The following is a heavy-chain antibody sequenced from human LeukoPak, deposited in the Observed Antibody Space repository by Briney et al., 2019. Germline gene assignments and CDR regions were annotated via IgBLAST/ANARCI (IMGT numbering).Heavy chain of an antibody. D-gene: IGHD3-3*02. V-gene: IGHV4-34*01. CDR2: INHSGST. Sequence: SETLSLTCAVYGGSFSGYYWSWIRQPPGKGLEWTGEINHSGSTNYNPSLKSRVTISVDTSKNQFSLKLSSVTAADTAVYYCASLAPHYYYYYYMDVWGKGTTVTVSS. CDR3: ASLAPHYYYYYYMDV. CDR1: GGSFSGYY. J-gene: IGHJ6*03.